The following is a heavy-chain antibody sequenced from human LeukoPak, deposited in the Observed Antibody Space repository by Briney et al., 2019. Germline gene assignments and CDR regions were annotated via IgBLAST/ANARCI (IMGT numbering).Heavy chain of an antibody. CDR1: GFTFSSYW. J-gene: IGHJ6*02. CDR3: ARDPYSSTWSYGMDV. Sequence: GGSLRPSCAASGFTFSSYWMSWVRQAPGKGLEWVANIKQDGSEEVYVDSVKGRFTISRDNAKNPLFLQLNTLRAEDTAVYYCARDPYSSTWSYGMDVWGQGTTVTVSS. D-gene: IGHD6-6*01. CDR2: IKQDGSEE. V-gene: IGHV3-7*05.